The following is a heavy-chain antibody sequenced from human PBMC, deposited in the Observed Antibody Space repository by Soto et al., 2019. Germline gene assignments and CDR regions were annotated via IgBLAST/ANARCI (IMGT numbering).Heavy chain of an antibody. J-gene: IGHJ4*02. Sequence: EVQLVESGGGLVQPGGSLRLSCAASGFSFDSFSMDWVRQAPGKGLEWVSYISSGSGSIYYADSVKGRFTISRDNAKNSLSLQMNSLRAEDTAVYYCVKLTGGSSWHPLDSWGQGTLVTVSS. V-gene: IGHV3-48*04. CDR2: ISSGSGSI. D-gene: IGHD6-13*01. CDR1: GFSFDSFS. CDR3: VKLTGGSSWHPLDS.